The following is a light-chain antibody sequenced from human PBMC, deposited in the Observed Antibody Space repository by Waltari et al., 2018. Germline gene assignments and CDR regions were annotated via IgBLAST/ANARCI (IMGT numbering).Light chain of an antibody. CDR3: QQYGSSPPT. Sequence: EIVLTRSPGTLSLSPGERATRSCRASQSVSSSYLAWYQQKPGQAPRLLIYGASSRATGIPDRFSGSGSGTDFTLTISRLEPEDFAVYYCQQYGSSPPTFGQGTKVEIK. J-gene: IGKJ1*01. V-gene: IGKV3-20*01. CDR2: GAS. CDR1: QSVSSSY.